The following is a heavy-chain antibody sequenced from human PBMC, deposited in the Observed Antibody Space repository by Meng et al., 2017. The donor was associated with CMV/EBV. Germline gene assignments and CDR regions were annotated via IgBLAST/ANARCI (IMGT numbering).Heavy chain of an antibody. V-gene: IGHV1-8*01. D-gene: IGHD3-3*01. CDR3: ARGRGRITIFGVVIIIGDYYYGMDV. J-gene: IGHJ6*02. CDR2: MNPNSGNT. Sequence: ASVKVSCKASGYTFTSYDINWVRQATGQGLEWMGWMNPNSGNTGYAQKLQGRVTMTRNTSISTAYMELSSLRSEDTAVYYCARGRGRITIFGVVIIIGDYYYGMDVWGQGTTVTVSS. CDR1: GYTFTSYD.